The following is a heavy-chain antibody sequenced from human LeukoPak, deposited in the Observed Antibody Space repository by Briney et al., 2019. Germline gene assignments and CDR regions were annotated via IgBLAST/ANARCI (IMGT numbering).Heavy chain of an antibody. CDR2: IKEDGSEK. CDR1: GLTFSTYW. CDR3: ARSEYCGASCYPFNHAEYFQQ. V-gene: IGHV3-7*04. J-gene: IGHJ1*01. D-gene: IGHD2-21*02. Sequence: PGGSLRLSCAAPGLTFSTYWMTWVRQAPGKRLEWVADIKEDGSEKYYVDSVKGRFTISRDNAKNSLYLQMDSLRVEDTAVYYCARSEYCGASCYPFNHAEYFQQWGPGTLVTVSS.